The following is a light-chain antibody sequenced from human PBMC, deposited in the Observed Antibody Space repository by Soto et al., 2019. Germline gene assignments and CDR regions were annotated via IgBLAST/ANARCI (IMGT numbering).Light chain of an antibody. CDR2: WAS. J-gene: IGKJ4*01. CDR3: QQYYSTPPVT. V-gene: IGKV4-1*01. Sequence: DIVMTQSPDSLAVSLGERATTNCKSSQSALYSSNNKNYLAWYQQKPGQPPKLLIYWASTRESGVPDRFRGSGSGTDFTLTISSLRAEDVAVYYCQQYYSTPPVTFGGGTKVEIK. CDR1: QSALYSSNNKNY.